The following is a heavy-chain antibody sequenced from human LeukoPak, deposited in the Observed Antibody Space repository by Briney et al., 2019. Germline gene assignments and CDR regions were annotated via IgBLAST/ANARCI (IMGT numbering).Heavy chain of an antibody. D-gene: IGHD4-23*01. V-gene: IGHV3-74*01. CDR1: GFTFSSYW. CDR2: IASDGSST. CDR3: ARGRPHGNDY. J-gene: IGHJ4*02. Sequence: QTGGSLRLSCAASGFTFSSYWMNWVRQAPGKGLVWVSRIASDGSSTTYADFVKGRFSISRDNAKNTLYPQMNSLRVEDTAVYYCARGRPHGNDYWGQGTLVAVSS.